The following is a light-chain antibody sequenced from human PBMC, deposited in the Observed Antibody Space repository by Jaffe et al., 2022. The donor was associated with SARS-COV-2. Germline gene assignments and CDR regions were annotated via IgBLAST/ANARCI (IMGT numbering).Light chain of an antibody. CDR2: KAS. CDR3: QRYNSYSSLA. Sequence: DIQMTQSPTTLPAFVGDRITITCRASQNIGGWLAWYQQKPGTAPNLLISKASNLESGVPSRFSGSGSGTEFTLTISSLQPDDFATYYCQRYNSYSSLAFGGGTKVEMK. CDR1: QNIGGW. J-gene: IGKJ4*01. V-gene: IGKV1-5*03.